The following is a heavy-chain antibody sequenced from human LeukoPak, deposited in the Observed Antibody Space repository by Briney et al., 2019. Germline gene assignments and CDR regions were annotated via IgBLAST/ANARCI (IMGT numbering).Heavy chain of an antibody. D-gene: IGHD5-18*01. Sequence: ASVKVSCKASGYTFTSYDINWVRQATGQGLEWMGWMNPNSGNTGYAQKFQGRVTMTRNTSISTAYMELSSLRSEDTAVCYCALRSGYSYGSFDYWGQGTLVTVSS. CDR3: ALRSGYSYGSFDY. J-gene: IGHJ4*02. CDR1: GYTFTSYD. CDR2: MNPNSGNT. V-gene: IGHV1-8*01.